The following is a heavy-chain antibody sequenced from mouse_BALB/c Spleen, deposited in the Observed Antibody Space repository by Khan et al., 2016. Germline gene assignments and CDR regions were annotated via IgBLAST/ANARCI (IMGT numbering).Heavy chain of an antibody. D-gene: IGHD1-2*01. CDR1: GYSITSGYY. V-gene: IGHV3-6*02. CDR3: VTLRRVYAIDY. Sequence: EVQLQESGPGLVKPSQSLSLTCSVTGYSITSGYYWNWIRQFPGNKLEWMGYISYDGSNNYNPSLKNRISITRDTSKNQFFLKLNSVTSEDTSTXYCVTLRRVYAIDYWGQGTSVTVSS. J-gene: IGHJ4*01. CDR2: ISYDGSN.